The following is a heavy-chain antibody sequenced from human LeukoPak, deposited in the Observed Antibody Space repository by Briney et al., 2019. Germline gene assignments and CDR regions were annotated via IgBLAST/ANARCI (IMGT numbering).Heavy chain of an antibody. CDR1: GGSISSYY. CDR3: ARGDILTTKPYFDY. CDR2: IYYSGST. Sequence: SETLSLTCTVSGGSISSYYWSWIRQPPGKGLEWIGYIYYSGSTNYNPSLKSRVTISVDTSKNQFSLKLSSVTAADTAVYYCARGDILTTKPYFDYWGQGTLVTVSS. V-gene: IGHV4-59*01. D-gene: IGHD3-9*01. J-gene: IGHJ4*02.